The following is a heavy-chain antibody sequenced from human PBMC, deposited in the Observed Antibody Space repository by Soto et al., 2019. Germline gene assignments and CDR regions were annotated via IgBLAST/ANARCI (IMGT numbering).Heavy chain of an antibody. CDR2: ISYDGSNK. Sequence: GGSLRLSCAASGFTFSSYAMHWVRQAPGKGLEWVAVISYDGSNKYYADSVKGRFTISRDNSKNTLYLQMNSLRAEDTAVYYCARDEKGSPHFDYWGQGTLVTVSS. CDR1: GFTFSSYA. V-gene: IGHV3-30-3*01. CDR3: ARDEKGSPHFDY. J-gene: IGHJ4*02.